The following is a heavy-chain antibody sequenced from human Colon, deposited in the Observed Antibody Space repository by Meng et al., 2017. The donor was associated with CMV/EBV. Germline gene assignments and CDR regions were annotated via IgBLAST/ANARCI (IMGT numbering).Heavy chain of an antibody. Sequence: ETLSLTCAASGFTFNTYTINWVRQAPGKGLEWVSSISSSSSYIYYADSVKGRFTVSGDTAKNSLSLQMNSLRPEDTAVYYCARDIGDLSVVVIAGTGYYGMDVWGQGTTVTVSS. CDR2: ISSSSSYI. V-gene: IGHV3-21*01. J-gene: IGHJ6*02. CDR3: ARDIGDLSVVVIAGTGYYGMDV. CDR1: GFTFNTYT. D-gene: IGHD2-21*01.